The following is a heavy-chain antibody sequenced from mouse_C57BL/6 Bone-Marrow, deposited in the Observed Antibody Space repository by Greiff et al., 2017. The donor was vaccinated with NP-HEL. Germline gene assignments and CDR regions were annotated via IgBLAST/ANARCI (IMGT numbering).Heavy chain of an antibody. J-gene: IGHJ3*01. Sequence: EVMLVESGGGLVKPGGSLKLSCAASGFTFSSYAMSWVRQTPEKRLEWVATISDGGSYTYYPDNVKGRFTISRDNAKNNLYLQMSHLKSEDTAMYYCAREEEYPAYWGQGTLVTVSA. CDR1: GFTFSSYA. CDR2: ISDGGSYT. V-gene: IGHV5-4*01. CDR3: AREEEYPAY. D-gene: IGHD5-2*01.